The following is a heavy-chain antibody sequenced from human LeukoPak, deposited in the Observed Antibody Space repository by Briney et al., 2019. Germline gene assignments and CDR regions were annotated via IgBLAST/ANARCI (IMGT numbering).Heavy chain of an antibody. V-gene: IGHV3-23*01. D-gene: IGHD6-19*01. CDR1: GFTFSSYA. Sequence: PGGSLRLSCAASGFTFSSYAMSWVRQAPGKGLEWVSAISGSGGSTYYADSVKGRFTISRDNSKSTLYLQMNSLRAEDTAVYYCAKDPCSSGWYLWFDPWGQGTLVTVSS. CDR3: AKDPCSSGWYLWFDP. J-gene: IGHJ5*02. CDR2: ISGSGGST.